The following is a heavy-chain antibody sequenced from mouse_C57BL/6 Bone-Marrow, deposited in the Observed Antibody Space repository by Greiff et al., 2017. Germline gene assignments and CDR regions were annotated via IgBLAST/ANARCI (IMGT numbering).Heavy chain of an antibody. D-gene: IGHD2-5*01. CDR1: GFTFSDYG. Sequence: EVMLVESGGGLVKPGGSLKLSCAASGFTFSDYGMHWVRQAPEKGLEWVAYISSGSSTIYYADTVKGRFTISRDNAKNTLFLQMTSLRSEDTAMYYCARPYSNYGWYFDVWGTGTTVTVSS. CDR2: ISSGSSTI. CDR3: ARPYSNYGWYFDV. J-gene: IGHJ1*03. V-gene: IGHV5-17*01.